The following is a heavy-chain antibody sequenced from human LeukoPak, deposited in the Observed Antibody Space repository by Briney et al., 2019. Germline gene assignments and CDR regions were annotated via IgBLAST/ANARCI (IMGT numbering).Heavy chain of an antibody. V-gene: IGHV3-23*01. CDR2: ISGSGGST. J-gene: IGHJ4*02. CDR1: GFTFSSYA. D-gene: IGHD3-9*01. CDR3: AKDAVLRYFDWLPLDY. Sequence: GGSLRLSCAASGFTFSSYAMSWVRQAPGKGLEWVSAISGSGGSTHYADSVKGRFTISRDNSKNTLYLQMNSLRAEDTAVYYCAKDAVLRYFDWLPLDYWGQGTLVTVSS.